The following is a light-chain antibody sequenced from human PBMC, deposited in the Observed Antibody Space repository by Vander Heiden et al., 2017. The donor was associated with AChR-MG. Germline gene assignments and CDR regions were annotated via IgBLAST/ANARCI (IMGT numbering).Light chain of an antibody. CDR2: GVS. J-gene: IGLJ2*01. Sequence: QSALTPLPPPPGSPGQSVTISCTGTSSDVGGYNYVSWYQQHPGKAPKLMIYGVSKRPSGVPDRFSGSKSGNTASLTVSGLQAEDEADYYCSSYAGSNNFVVFGGGTKLTVL. V-gene: IGLV2-8*01. CDR1: SSDVGGYNY. CDR3: SSYAGSNNFVV.